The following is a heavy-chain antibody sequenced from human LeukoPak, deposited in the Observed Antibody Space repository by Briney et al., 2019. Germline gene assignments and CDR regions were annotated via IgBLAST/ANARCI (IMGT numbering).Heavy chain of an antibody. D-gene: IGHD3-10*01. J-gene: IGHJ5*02. CDR1: GYTFTSYD. CDR3: ARVLPDYYGSGSPNWFDP. V-gene: IGHV1-8*01. Sequence: GASVTVSCKASGYTFTSYDINWARQATGQGLEWMGWMNPNSGNTGYAQKFQGRVTMTRNTSISTAYMELSSLRSEDTAVYYCARVLPDYYGSGSPNWFDPWGQGTLVSVCS. CDR2: MNPNSGNT.